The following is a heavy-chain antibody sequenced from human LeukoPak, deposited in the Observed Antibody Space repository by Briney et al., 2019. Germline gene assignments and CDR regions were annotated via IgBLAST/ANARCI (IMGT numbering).Heavy chain of an antibody. CDR3: ARDLGYDNSGHAVGY. Sequence: SVKVSCKASGGTFSRYAINWARQAPGQGLEWMGRIIPMLDIANYAQKFQGRVTITADTSTSTAYMELSSLRSEGTAVYYCARDLGYDNSGHAVGYWGQGTLVTVSS. V-gene: IGHV1-69*04. CDR1: GGTFSRYA. CDR2: IIPMLDIA. D-gene: IGHD3-22*01. J-gene: IGHJ4*02.